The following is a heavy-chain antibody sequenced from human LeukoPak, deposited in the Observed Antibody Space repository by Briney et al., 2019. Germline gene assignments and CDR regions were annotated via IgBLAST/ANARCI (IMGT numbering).Heavy chain of an antibody. Sequence: GGSLRLSCAASGFTFSSYWMSWVRQVPGKGLEWVANIKQDGSEKYYVDSVKGRFTISRDNAKNSLYLQMNSLRAEDMALYYCAKGLYGSGSYPDYWGQGTLVTVSS. CDR3: AKGLYGSGSYPDY. D-gene: IGHD3-10*01. CDR1: GFTFSSYW. J-gene: IGHJ4*02. V-gene: IGHV3-7*03. CDR2: IKQDGSEK.